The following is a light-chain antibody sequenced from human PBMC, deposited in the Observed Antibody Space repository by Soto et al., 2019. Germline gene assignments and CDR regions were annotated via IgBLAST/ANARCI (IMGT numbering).Light chain of an antibody. J-gene: IGLJ1*01. CDR2: ADS. CDR1: KSNIGSNE. Sequence: QSVLTQPPSASGTPGQRVTISCSGSKSNIGSNEVYWYQQLPGTAPKLLIYADSQRPSGVPDRFSASKSGTSASLTISGLRSEDEADYFCCSYAGGYTYLFGTGTKLTVL. CDR3: CSYAGGYTYL. V-gene: IGLV1-47*02.